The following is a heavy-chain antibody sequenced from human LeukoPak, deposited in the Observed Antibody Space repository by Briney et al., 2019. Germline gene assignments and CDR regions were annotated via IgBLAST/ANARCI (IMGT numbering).Heavy chain of an antibody. V-gene: IGHV4-4*07. Sequence: PSETLSLTCTVSGGSISSYYWSWIRQPAGKGLEWIGRIYTSGSTNYNPSLKSRVTMSVDTSKNQFSLKLSSVTAADTAVYYCARESIAAAGCSGWFDPWGQGTLVTVSS. CDR2: IYTSGST. CDR1: GGSISSYY. J-gene: IGHJ5*02. D-gene: IGHD6-13*01. CDR3: ARESIAAAGCSGWFDP.